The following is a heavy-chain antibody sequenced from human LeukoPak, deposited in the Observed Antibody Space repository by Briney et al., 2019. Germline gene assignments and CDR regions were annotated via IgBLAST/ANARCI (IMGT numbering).Heavy chain of an antibody. V-gene: IGHV3-7*01. J-gene: IGHJ1*01. Sequence: GGSLRLSCAGSGFTFSNSWMGWVRQAPGKGLEWVANVQHIGGETYYVDSVKGRFTISRDNAKNSVYLQMNSLGADDTAVYYCATYSSLNRREFQYWGQGTLLTVSS. CDR3: ATYSSLNRREFQY. CDR1: GFTFSNSW. CDR2: VQHIGGET. D-gene: IGHD3-22*01.